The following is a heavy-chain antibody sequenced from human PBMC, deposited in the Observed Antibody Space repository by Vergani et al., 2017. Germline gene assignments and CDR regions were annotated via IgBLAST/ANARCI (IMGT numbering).Heavy chain of an antibody. D-gene: IGHD1-26*01. Sequence: QVQLQQWGAGLLKPSETLSLTCAVYGGSFSGYYWSWIRQPPGKGLEWIGEINHSGSTNYNPSLKSRVTISVDTSKNQFSLKLSSVTAADTAVYYCARGSGSYPPRYVDYWGQGTLVTVSS. J-gene: IGHJ4*02. CDR1: GGSFSGYY. CDR3: ARGSGSYPPRYVDY. CDR2: INHSGST. V-gene: IGHV4-34*01.